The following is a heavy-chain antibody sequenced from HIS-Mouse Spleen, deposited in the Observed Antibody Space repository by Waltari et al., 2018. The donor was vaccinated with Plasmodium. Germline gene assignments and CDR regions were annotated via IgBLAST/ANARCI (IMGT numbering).Heavy chain of an antibody. J-gene: IGHJ5*02. Sequence: VQLQESGPGLVKPSQPLSLTCTVSGGSISRGAYYWSWIRQHPGEGLEWIGYSSYSGSTYYHPALKSRVARSVDTSKNQFALNLSAVTSADTAVDDCVRWVGNWFDPWGQGTLVTVSS. D-gene: IGHD1-26*01. V-gene: IGHV4-31*03. CDR2: SSYSGST. CDR3: VRWVGNWFDP. CDR1: GGSISRGAYY.